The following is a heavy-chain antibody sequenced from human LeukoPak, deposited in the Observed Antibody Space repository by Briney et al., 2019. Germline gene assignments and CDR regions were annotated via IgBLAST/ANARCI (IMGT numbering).Heavy chain of an antibody. Sequence: ASAKVSCKASGYTFTGYYMHWVRQAPGQGLEWMGRINPNSGGTNYAQKFQGRVTMTRDTSISTAYMDLRRLRSDDTAVYYCARGPRVNWFDPWGQGTLVTVSS. J-gene: IGHJ5*02. CDR3: ARGPRVNWFDP. V-gene: IGHV1-2*06. CDR2: INPNSGGT. CDR1: GYTFTGYY.